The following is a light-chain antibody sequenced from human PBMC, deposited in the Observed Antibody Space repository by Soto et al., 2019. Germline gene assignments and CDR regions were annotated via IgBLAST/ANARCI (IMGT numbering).Light chain of an antibody. CDR3: GTWDSSLSANVV. Sequence: QSVLTQPPSVSAAPGQKVTFSCSGSTSNIGNNYVSWYQQLPGTAPKLLIYENNKRPSGIPDRFSGSKSGTSATLGITGLQTGDEADYYCGTWDSSLSANVVFGGGTKLTVL. CDR2: ENN. CDR1: TSNIGNNY. V-gene: IGLV1-51*02. J-gene: IGLJ2*01.